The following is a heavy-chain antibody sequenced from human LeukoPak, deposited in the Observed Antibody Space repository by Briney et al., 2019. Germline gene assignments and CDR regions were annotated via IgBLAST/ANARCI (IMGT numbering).Heavy chain of an antibody. V-gene: IGHV1-2*02. Sequence: ASVKVSCTASGYTFTGYYMHCVRQAPGQGLEWMGWINPNSGGTNYAQKFQGRVTMTRDTSISTAYMELSRLRSDDTAVYYCARPNSNYLGNAAFDIWSQGTMVTVSS. CDR3: ARPNSNYLGNAAFDI. CDR2: INPNSGGT. CDR1: GYTFTGYY. D-gene: IGHD4-11*01. J-gene: IGHJ3*02.